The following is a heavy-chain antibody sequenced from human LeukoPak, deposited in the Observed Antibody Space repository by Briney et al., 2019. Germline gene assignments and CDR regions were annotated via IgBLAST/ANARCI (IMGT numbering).Heavy chain of an antibody. V-gene: IGHV1-69*01. CDR3: ASGGELNFDY. J-gene: IGHJ4*02. D-gene: IGHD1-26*01. Sequence: GSSVTVSCKASGGTFSSYAISWVRQAPGQGLEWTGGIIPIFGTANYAQKFQGRVTITADESTSTAYMELSSLRSEDTAVYYCASGGELNFDYWGQGTLVTVSS. CDR2: IIPIFGTA. CDR1: GGTFSSYA.